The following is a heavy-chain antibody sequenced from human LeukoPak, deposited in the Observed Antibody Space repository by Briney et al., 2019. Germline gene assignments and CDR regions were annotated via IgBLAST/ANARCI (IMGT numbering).Heavy chain of an antibody. CDR3: ARGGDYGANWFDP. D-gene: IGHD4-17*01. V-gene: IGHV4-34*01. J-gene: IGHJ5*02. CDR2: INHSGST. Sequence: SETLSLTCAVYGGSFSGYYWSWIRQPPGKGLEWIGEINHSGSTNYNPSLKSRVTISLDTSKNQFSLNLNSVSAADTAVYYCARGGDYGANWFDPWGQGILVTVSS. CDR1: GGSFSGYY.